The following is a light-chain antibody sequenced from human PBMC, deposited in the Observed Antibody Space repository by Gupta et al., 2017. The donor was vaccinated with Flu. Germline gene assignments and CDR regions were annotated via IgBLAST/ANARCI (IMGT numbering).Light chain of an antibody. J-gene: IGKJ2*01. V-gene: IGKV1-39*01. CDR2: AAS. CDR1: QSISSY. CDR3: QQRYSTPPT. Sequence: DIQMTQSPSSLSASVGDRVTITCRASQSISSYLNWYQQKPGKAPKLLIYAASSLQSGVPSRFSGSGSGTDFTLTISSRQPEDFATYYCQQRYSTPPTFGQGTXLDIK.